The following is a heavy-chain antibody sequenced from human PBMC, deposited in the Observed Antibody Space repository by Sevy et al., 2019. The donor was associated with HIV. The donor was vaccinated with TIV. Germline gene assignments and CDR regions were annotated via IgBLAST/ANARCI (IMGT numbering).Heavy chain of an antibody. V-gene: IGHV3-48*01. Sequence: GGSLRLSCVASGFTFSSYNFNWVRQAPGKGLELISFINSGSTIISHADSVKGRFTISRDSAKKSVYLQMNSLRVEDTAVYYCARDGGYSDYGMDLWGQGTTVTVSS. CDR3: ARDGGYSDYGMDL. J-gene: IGHJ6*02. CDR2: INSGSTII. D-gene: IGHD2-15*01. CDR1: GFTFSSYN.